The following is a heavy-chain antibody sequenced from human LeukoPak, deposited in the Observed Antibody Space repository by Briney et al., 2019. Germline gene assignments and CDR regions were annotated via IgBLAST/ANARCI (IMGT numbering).Heavy chain of an antibody. J-gene: IGHJ4*02. CDR1: GYTFTNYD. V-gene: IGHV1-8*03. CDR3: ARDGHQWLAYYFDY. Sequence: ASVKVSCKASGYTFTNYDINWVRQATGQGLEWMGWMNPNSGNTGYAQKFQGRVTITRNTSISTAYMELSSLRSEDTAVYYCARDGHQWLAYYFDYWGQGTLVTVSS. CDR2: MNPNSGNT. D-gene: IGHD6-19*01.